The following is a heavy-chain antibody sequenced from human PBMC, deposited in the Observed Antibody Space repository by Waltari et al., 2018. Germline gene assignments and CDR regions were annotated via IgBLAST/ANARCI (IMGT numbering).Heavy chain of an antibody. CDR2: IYYSGST. D-gene: IGHD4-4*01. CDR1: GGSISSSSYY. Sequence: QLQLQESAPGLVKPSETLPLTCTASGGSISSSSYYSGGLRHPPGKGLEWIGSIYYSGSTYYNPSLKSRVTISVDTSKNQFSLKLSSVTAADTAVYYCARGAYSNYDFDYWGQGTLVTVSS. CDR3: ARGAYSNYDFDY. J-gene: IGHJ4*02. V-gene: IGHV4-39*07.